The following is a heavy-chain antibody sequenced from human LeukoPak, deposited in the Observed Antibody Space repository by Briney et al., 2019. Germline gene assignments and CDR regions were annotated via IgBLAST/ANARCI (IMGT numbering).Heavy chain of an antibody. CDR1: GGSISSSSYY. Sequence: SETLSLTCTVSGGSISSSSYYWGWIRQPPGKGLEWIGYIYYSGSTNYNPSLKSRVTISVDTSKNQFSLKLSSVTAADTAVYYCARGAVAGTQYFQHWGQGTLVTVSS. D-gene: IGHD6-19*01. CDR3: ARGAVAGTQYFQH. J-gene: IGHJ1*01. V-gene: IGHV4-61*05. CDR2: IYYSGST.